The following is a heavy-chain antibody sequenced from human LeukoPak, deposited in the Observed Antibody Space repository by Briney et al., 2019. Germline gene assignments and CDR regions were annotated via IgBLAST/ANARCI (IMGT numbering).Heavy chain of an antibody. Sequence: SETLSLTCAVYSGSFSGYYWSWIRQPPGKGLEWIGEINHTGGTNYNPSLKSRVTISVDTSKNQFSLKLSSVTAADTAVYYCAANSSGHLYFDYWGQGTLVTVSS. CDR1: SGSFSGYY. V-gene: IGHV4-34*01. CDR2: INHTGGT. J-gene: IGHJ4*02. D-gene: IGHD6-19*01. CDR3: AANSSGHLYFDY.